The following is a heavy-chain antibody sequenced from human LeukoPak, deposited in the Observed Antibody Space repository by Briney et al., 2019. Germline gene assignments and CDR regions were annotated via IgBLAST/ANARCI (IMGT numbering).Heavy chain of an antibody. CDR1: GYTFTSYG. V-gene: IGHV1-18*01. CDR3: ARVYIPGTGPTYYYGMDV. Sequence: ASMRVSCKASGYTFTSYGITWVRQAPGQGLEWMGWISTYNGNTKYAQNLQGRVTMTTDTSTSAAYMELRGLRSDDTAVYYCARVYIPGTGPTYYYGMDVWGQGTTVTVSS. CDR2: ISTYNGNT. D-gene: IGHD1-7*01. J-gene: IGHJ6*02.